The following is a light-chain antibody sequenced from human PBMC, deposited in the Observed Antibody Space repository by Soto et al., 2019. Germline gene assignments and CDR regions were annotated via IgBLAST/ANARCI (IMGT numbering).Light chain of an antibody. V-gene: IGKV3-11*01. Sequence: ESVLTQSPATLSLSPGESATLACRARQRVSSYLACYQQKPGQAPRLLIYDASNRATGIPARFSGSGSGTDFTLTISRLEPEDFAVYYCQQRSNWPPSFGQGTRLEIK. CDR1: QRVSSY. CDR3: QQRSNWPPS. CDR2: DAS. J-gene: IGKJ5*01.